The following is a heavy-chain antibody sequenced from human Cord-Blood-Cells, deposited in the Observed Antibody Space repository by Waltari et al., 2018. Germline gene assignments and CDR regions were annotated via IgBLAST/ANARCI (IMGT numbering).Heavy chain of an antibody. CDR1: GFTFSSYS. CDR3: ARGDNSGYDY. Sequence: EVQLVESGGGLVKPGGSLRLSCAAPGFTFSSYSMNWVRQAPGKGLEWVSSISSSSSYIYYADSVKGRFTISRDNAKNSLYLQMNSLRAEDTAVYYCARGDNSGYDYWGQGTLVTVSS. CDR2: ISSSSSYI. D-gene: IGHD5-12*01. V-gene: IGHV3-21*01. J-gene: IGHJ4*02.